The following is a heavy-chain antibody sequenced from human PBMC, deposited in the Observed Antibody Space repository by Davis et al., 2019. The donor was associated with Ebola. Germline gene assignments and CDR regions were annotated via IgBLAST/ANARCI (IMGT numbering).Heavy chain of an antibody. CDR2: INPHNGNT. CDR3: AKVVGQVQLRGDYFDY. CDR1: GYTFTSYG. D-gene: IGHD4-17*01. Sequence: ASVKVSCKASGYTFTSYGITWVRQAPGQGLEWMGWINPHNGNTNYAPNVQGRVTMTTDTSTSTAYMEVGTLRSDDTAVYYCAKVVGQVQLRGDYFDYWGQGTLVTVSS. V-gene: IGHV1-18*04. J-gene: IGHJ4*02.